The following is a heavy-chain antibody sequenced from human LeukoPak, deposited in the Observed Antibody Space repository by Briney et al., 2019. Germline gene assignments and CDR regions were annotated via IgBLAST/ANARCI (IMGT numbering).Heavy chain of an antibody. V-gene: IGHV3-30*02. CDR3: ARVKAPGRQQPNYYFDY. Sequence: PGGPLRLSCAASGFTFSSYGMHWVRQAPGKGLEWVAFIRYDGSNKYYADSVKGRFTISRDNSKNTLYLQMNSLRAEDTAVYYCARVKAPGRQQPNYYFDYWGQGTLVTVSS. D-gene: IGHD6-13*01. J-gene: IGHJ4*02. CDR1: GFTFSSYG. CDR2: IRYDGSNK.